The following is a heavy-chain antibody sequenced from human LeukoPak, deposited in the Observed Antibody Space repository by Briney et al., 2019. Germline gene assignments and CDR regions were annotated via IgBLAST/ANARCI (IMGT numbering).Heavy chain of an antibody. J-gene: IGHJ4*02. V-gene: IGHV3-7*04. CDR1: GFTFSSYW. CDR3: ARVLGYYDSSGYYYHYYFDY. CDR2: IKQDGSER. Sequence: GGSLRLSCAAPGFTFSSYWMSWVRQPPGKGLKWVANIKQDGSERYYVDSVKGRFTISRDNAKNSLYLQMNSLRAEDTAVYYCARVLGYYDSSGYYYHYYFDYWGQGTLVTVSS. D-gene: IGHD3-22*01.